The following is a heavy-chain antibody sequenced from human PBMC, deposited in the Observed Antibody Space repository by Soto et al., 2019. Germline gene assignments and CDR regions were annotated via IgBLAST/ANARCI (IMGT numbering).Heavy chain of an antibody. CDR1: GGSISSGGYS. D-gene: IGHD5-12*01. V-gene: IGHV4-30-2*01. CDR3: SAGGGLPRYY. Sequence: QLQLQESGSGLVKPSQTLSLTCAVSGGSISSGGYSWSWIRQPPGKGLEWIGYIYHSGSTYYNPSLMSRVTISVDRSKNQFSLQLSSVTAADTFVFYCSAGGGLPRYYWGQGSLVTVSS. J-gene: IGHJ4*02. CDR2: IYHSGST.